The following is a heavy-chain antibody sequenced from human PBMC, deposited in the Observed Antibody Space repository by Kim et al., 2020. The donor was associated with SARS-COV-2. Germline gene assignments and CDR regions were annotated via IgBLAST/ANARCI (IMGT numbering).Heavy chain of an antibody. D-gene: IGHD3-22*01. CDR2: INHSGST. V-gene: IGHV4-34*01. J-gene: IGHJ6*02. CDR3: ARDLTITMIAYGMDV. CDR1: GGSFSGYY. Sequence: SETLSLTCAVYGGSFSGYYWSWIRQPPGKGLEWIGEINHSGSTNYNPSLKSRVTISVDTSKNQFSLKLSSVTAADTAVYYCARDLTITMIAYGMDVWGQGTTVTVSS.